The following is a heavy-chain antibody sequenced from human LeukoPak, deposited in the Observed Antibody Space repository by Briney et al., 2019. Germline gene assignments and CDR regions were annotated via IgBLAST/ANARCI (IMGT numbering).Heavy chain of an antibody. V-gene: IGHV3-15*01. D-gene: IGHD2-15*01. CDR1: GLSFSNAW. CDR2: IKRKTDGGTT. J-gene: IGHJ4*02. CDR3: TTGGGCSGGTCYSIAY. Sequence: GGSLRPSCEASGLSFSNAWMTWGRQAPGKGLESVGRIKRKTDGGTTDYAAPVKDRFTISRDDSKNTLYLQMNSLKTEDTGLYYCTTGGGCSGGTCYSIAYWGQGTLVTVSS.